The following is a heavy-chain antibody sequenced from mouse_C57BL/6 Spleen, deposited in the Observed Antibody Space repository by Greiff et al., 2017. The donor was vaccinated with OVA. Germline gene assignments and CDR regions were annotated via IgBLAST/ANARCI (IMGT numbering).Heavy chain of an antibody. J-gene: IGHJ1*03. CDR3: ARSHYYGSSSGYFDF. V-gene: IGHV14-2*01. CDR2: IDPEDGET. CDR1: GFNIKDYY. D-gene: IGHD1-1*01. Sequence: VQLQQSGAELVKPGASVKLSCTASGFNIKDYYMHWVKQRTEQGLEWIGRIDPEDGETKYAPKFQGKATITADKSSNTAYLQLSSLPSEDPAVYYCARSHYYGSSSGYFDFWGTGTTVTVSS.